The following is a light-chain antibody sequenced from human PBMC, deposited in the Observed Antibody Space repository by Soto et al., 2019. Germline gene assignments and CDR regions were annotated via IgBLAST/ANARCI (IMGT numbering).Light chain of an antibody. V-gene: IGLV2-14*01. CDR3: TSYTSTIPYV. CDR1: SNDVGGYNY. CDR2: EVS. Sequence: QYVLTQPASVSGSPGQSITISCTGSSNDVGGYNYVSWYQQHPGQAPKLIIYEVSDRPSGVSPRFSGSKSGNTASLTISGLQVEDEADYFCTSYTSTIPYVFGSGTKVTVL. J-gene: IGLJ1*01.